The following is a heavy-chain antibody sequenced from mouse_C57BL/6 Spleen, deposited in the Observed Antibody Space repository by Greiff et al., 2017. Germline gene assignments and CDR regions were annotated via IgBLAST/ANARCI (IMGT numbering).Heavy chain of an antibody. Sequence: VQLQQSGPELVKPGASVKMSCKASGYTFTDYNMHWVKQSHGKSLEWIGYINPNNGGTSYNQKFKGKATLTVNKSSSTAYMELRSLTSEDSAVYYCARCYGSTSYYAMDYWGQGTSVTVSS. CDR2: INPNNGGT. D-gene: IGHD1-1*01. V-gene: IGHV1-22*01. J-gene: IGHJ4*01. CDR3: ARCYGSTSYYAMDY. CDR1: GYTFTDYN.